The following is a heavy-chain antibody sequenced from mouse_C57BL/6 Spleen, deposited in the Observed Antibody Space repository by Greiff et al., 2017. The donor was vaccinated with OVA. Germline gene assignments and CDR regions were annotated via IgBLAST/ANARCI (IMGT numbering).Heavy chain of an antibody. CDR1: GYAFSSSW. CDR3: ARCSYSNYDAMDY. J-gene: IGHJ4*01. D-gene: IGHD2-5*01. Sequence: QVQLQQSGPELVKPGASVKISCKASGYAFSSSWMNWVQQRPGKGLEWIGRIYPGDGDTNYNGKFKGKATLTADKSSSTAYMQLSSLTSEDSAVYCSARCSYSNYDAMDYWGQGTSVTVSS. CDR2: IYPGDGDT. V-gene: IGHV1-82*01.